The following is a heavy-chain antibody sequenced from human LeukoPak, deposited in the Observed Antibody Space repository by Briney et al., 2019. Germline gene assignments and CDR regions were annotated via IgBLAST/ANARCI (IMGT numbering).Heavy chain of an antibody. D-gene: IGHD5-18*01. CDR1: GGSFSGYY. V-gene: IGHV4-34*01. CDR3: ARGVGYSYGYRAARFDY. Sequence: SGTLSLTCAVYGGSFSGYYWSWIRQPPGKGLEWIGEINHSGSTNYNPSLKSRVTISVDTSKNQFSLKLSSVTAADTAVYYCARGVGYSYGYRAARFDYWGQGTLVTVSS. CDR2: INHSGST. J-gene: IGHJ4*02.